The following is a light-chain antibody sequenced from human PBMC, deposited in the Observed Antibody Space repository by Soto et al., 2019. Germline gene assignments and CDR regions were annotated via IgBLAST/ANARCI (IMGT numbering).Light chain of an antibody. CDR1: QCLLDSNGYNY. J-gene: IGKJ1*01. CDR3: QQYYSNTWT. V-gene: IGKV4-1*01. CDR2: WAS. Sequence: DIVMTQSPLSLPVTPGEAASISCRSSQCLLDSNGYNYLAWYQQTQGQPPKXXIYWASTRESGVLDRFSGSGAGTDCTRTISSLQAEDVAVDYCQQYYSNTWTFGQGTKVDIK.